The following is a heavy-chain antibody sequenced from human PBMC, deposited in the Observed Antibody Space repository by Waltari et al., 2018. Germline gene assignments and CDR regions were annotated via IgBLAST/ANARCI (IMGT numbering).Heavy chain of an antibody. J-gene: IGHJ4*02. V-gene: IGHV4-39*07. CDR1: GGSISSSSYY. CDR2: IYYSGST. CDR3: ARGFKAARPPGDYFDY. D-gene: IGHD6-6*01. Sequence: QLQLQESGPGLVKPSETLSLTCTVSGGSISSSSYYWGWIRQPPGKGLEWIGSIYYSGSTYYNPSLKSRVTISVDTSKNQFSLKLSSVTAADTAVYYCARGFKAARPPGDYFDYWGQGTLVTVSS.